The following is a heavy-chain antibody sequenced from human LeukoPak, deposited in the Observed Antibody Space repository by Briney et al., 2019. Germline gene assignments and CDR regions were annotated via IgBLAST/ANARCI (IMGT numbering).Heavy chain of an antibody. D-gene: IGHD3-3*01. CDR1: GGSISSYY. CDR2: IYYSGST. CDR3: ARMRGGSYDFWSGYYAFDY. V-gene: IGHV4-39*01. J-gene: IGHJ4*02. Sequence: SETLSLTCTVSGGSISSYYWGWIRQPPGKGLEWIGSIYYSGSTYYNPSLKSRVTISVDTSKNQFSLKLSSVTAADTAVYYCARMRGGSYDFWSGYYAFDYWGQGTLVTVSS.